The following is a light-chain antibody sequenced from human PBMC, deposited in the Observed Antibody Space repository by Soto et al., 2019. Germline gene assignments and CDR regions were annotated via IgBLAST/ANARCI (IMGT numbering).Light chain of an antibody. V-gene: IGLV2-8*01. CDR3: SSYAGSNVV. J-gene: IGLJ2*01. Sequence: QSALAQPTSVSGSPGQSIAISCTGTSSDVGGYNYVSWHQQHPGKAPKLMIYEVTKRPSGVPDRFSGSKSGNTASLTVSGLQTEDEADYYCSSYAGSNVVFGGGTKLTVL. CDR1: SSDVGGYNY. CDR2: EVT.